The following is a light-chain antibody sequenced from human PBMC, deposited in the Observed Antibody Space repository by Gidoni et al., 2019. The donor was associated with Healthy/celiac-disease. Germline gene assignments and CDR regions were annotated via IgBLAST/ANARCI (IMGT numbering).Light chain of an antibody. CDR2: AAS. CDR1: QSISSY. Sequence: IQMTPSPSSLSASVGDRVTITCRASQSISSYLNWYQQQTGKAPNLLIYAASSLQSGVPSRFSGSGAGTDFTLPISSLQPEDFATYYCQQSYSTPQITFGQGTRLEIK. J-gene: IGKJ5*01. CDR3: QQSYSTPQIT. V-gene: IGKV1-39*01.